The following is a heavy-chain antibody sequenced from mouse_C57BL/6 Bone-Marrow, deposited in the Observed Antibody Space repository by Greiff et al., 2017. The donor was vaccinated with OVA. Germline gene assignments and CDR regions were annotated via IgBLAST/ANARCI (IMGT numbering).Heavy chain of an antibody. J-gene: IGHJ4*01. Sequence: EVKVEESGGGLVQPGGSLKLSCAASGFTFSDYGMAWVRQAPRKGPEWVAFISNLAYSIYYADTVTGRFTISRENAKNTLYLEMSSLRSEDTAMYYCAGATHYAMDYWGQGTSVTVSS. CDR2: ISNLAYSI. V-gene: IGHV5-15*04. CDR3: AGATHYAMDY. CDR1: GFTFSDYG. D-gene: IGHD3-1*01.